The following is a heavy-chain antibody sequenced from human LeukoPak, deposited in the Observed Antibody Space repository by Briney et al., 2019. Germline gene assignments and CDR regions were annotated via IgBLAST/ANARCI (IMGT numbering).Heavy chain of an antibody. CDR1: GFTFTNYA. J-gene: IGHJ6*04. Sequence: GGSLRLSCTASGFTFTNYAIMWVRQAPGKGLEWVSGIRSGHFKYYADSVRGRFTISRDNSGSTVYLQMNKLRPEDTGLYFCAKANDYGDYGYPDVWGEGASVTVSS. CDR3: AKANDYGDYGYPDV. V-gene: IGHV3-23*01. CDR2: IRSGHFK. D-gene: IGHD4-17*01.